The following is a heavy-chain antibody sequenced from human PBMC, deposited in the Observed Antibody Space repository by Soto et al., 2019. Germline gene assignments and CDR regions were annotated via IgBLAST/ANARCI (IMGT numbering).Heavy chain of an antibody. CDR2: IYYSGST. D-gene: IGHD2-21*02. Sequence: SETLSLTCTVSGGSISSGDYYWSWIRQPPGKGLEWIGYIYYSGSTYYNPSLKSRVTISVETSKNQFSLKLSSVTAADTAVYYCAREGGTVVTPVRVLDYWGQGTLVTVSS. CDR1: GGSISSGDYY. V-gene: IGHV4-30-4*01. J-gene: IGHJ4*02. CDR3: AREGGTVVTPVRVLDY.